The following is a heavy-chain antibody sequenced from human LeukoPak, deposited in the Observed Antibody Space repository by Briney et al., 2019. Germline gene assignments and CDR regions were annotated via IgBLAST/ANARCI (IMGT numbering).Heavy chain of an antibody. V-gene: IGHV1-69*13. CDR2: IIPIFGRA. Sequence: VKVTFKCSACTFSCYAITWVRQPPGQGLEWMGGIIPIFGRANSAQKFQGRVTITADESTSTAYMELSSLRSDDTAVYYCARRASEHEGCFNYWGQGTLVTVSS. CDR3: ARRASEHEGCFNY. CDR1: ACTFSCYA. J-gene: IGHJ4*02.